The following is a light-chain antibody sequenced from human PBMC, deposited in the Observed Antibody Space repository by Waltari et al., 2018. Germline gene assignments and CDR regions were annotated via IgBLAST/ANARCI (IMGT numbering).Light chain of an antibody. CDR3: LLYDGSDQV. CDR2: STT. Sequence: QTVVTQEPSLTVSPGGAVTLTCASSAGAVTSGNYPNWIQQQPGQVPRSLIHSTTNGHSCTPARFPGSLLGSKAAVTLAGVQPEDEAEYYCLLYDGSDQVFGGGTKLTVL. CDR1: AGAVTSGNY. V-gene: IGLV7-43*01. J-gene: IGLJ3*02.